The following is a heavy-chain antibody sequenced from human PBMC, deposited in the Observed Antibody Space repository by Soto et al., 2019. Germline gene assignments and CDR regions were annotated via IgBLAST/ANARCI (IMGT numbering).Heavy chain of an antibody. V-gene: IGHV1-69*06. CDR2: IVPRFGSP. CDR1: GGTFSDFA. D-gene: IGHD4-4*01. CDR3: ARDRIQLLLGKQSFNGMTV. Sequence: QVQLVQSGAEMRKPGSSLRVSCKASGGTFSDFAFSWVRKAPGQGLEWMGGIVPRFGSPNYAQKFGGRVTISTDTHTSTVYMEVSSLRFDDTAVYFCARDRIQLLLGKQSFNGMTVWCQGTTLTGSS. J-gene: IGHJ6*02.